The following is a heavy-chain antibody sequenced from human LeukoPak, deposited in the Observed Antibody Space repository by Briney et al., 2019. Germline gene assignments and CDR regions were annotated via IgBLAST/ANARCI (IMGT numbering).Heavy chain of an antibody. CDR2: FDPEDGET. CDR3: ATDLPHQIRHIDGWLRPPNYYYGMDV. D-gene: IGHD5-12*01. Sequence: GASVKVSCKVSGYTLTELSMRWVRQAPGKGLEWMGGFDPEDGETIYAQKLQGRVTMTEDTSTDTAYMELSSLRSEDTAVYYCATDLPHQIRHIDGWLRPPNYYYGMDVWGQGTPVTVSS. CDR1: GYTLTELS. V-gene: IGHV1-24*01. J-gene: IGHJ6*02.